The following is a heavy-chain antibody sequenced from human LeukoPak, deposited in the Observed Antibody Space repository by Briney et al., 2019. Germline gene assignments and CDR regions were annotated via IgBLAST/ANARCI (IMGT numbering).Heavy chain of an antibody. J-gene: IGHJ4*02. D-gene: IGHD3-3*01. CDR3: ARDSRRYDFWSGYFSY. V-gene: IGHV1-69*13. CDR2: IIPIFGTA. Sequence: ASVKVSCKASGGTFSSYAISWVRQAPGQGLEWMGGIIPIFGTANYAQKFQGRVTITADESTSTAYMELSSLRSEDTAVYYCARDSRRYDFWSGYFSYWGQGTLVTVSS. CDR1: GGTFSSYA.